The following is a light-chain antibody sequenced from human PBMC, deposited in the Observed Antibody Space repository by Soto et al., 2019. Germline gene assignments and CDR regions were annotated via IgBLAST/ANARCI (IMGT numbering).Light chain of an antibody. CDR2: AAP. CDR3: QQANSFPIT. J-gene: IGKJ5*01. V-gene: IGKV1-12*01. CDR1: QGISRW. Sequence: DIQMTQSPSSVAASVGDRVTITCRASQGISRWLAWYQQKPGKAPKFLMYAAPSLHRGDPSRFSGSGSGTDYALTISSLQPVDFATYYCQQANSFPITFGQGTRLEIK.